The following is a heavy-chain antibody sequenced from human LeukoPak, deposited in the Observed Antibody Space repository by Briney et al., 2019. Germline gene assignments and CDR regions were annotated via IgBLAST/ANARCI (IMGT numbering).Heavy chain of an antibody. Sequence: SETLSLTCTVSGGSISSGGYYWSWIRQHPGKGLEWIGYIYYSGGTYYNPSLKSRVTISVDTSKNQFSLKLSSVTAADTAVYYCARDPAYYDFWSGSHNWFDPWGQGTLVTVSS. CDR1: GGSISSGGYY. CDR3: ARDPAYYDFWSGSHNWFDP. J-gene: IGHJ5*02. D-gene: IGHD3-3*01. CDR2: IYYSGGT. V-gene: IGHV4-31*03.